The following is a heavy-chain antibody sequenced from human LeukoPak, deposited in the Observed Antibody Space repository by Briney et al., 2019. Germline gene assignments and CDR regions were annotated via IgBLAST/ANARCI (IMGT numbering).Heavy chain of an antibody. Sequence: SETLSLTRTVSGYSLSSGYYWGWIRQPPGKGVEWVGGIYHSGSTYYNPSLKSRVPISVDTSKNQFSLKLSSVTAADTAVYYCARFRYDYVWGSYRTNWFDPWGQGTLVTVSS. V-gene: IGHV4-38-2*02. J-gene: IGHJ5*02. CDR1: GYSLSSGYY. CDR2: IYHSGST. CDR3: ARFRYDYVWGSYRTNWFDP. D-gene: IGHD3-16*02.